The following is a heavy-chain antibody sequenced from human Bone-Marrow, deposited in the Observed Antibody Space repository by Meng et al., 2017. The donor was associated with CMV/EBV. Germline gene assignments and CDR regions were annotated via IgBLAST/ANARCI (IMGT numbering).Heavy chain of an antibody. D-gene: IGHD6-6*01. CDR3: AKAPKYLY. CDR1: GFTFSSYG. Sequence: GESLKISCAASGFTFSSYGMHWVRQAPGKGLEWVAFIRYDGSNKYYADSVKGRFTISRDNSKNTLYLQMNSLRAEDTAVYYCAKAPKYLYWGQGKLVTVSS. CDR2: IRYDGSNK. V-gene: IGHV3-30*02. J-gene: IGHJ4*02.